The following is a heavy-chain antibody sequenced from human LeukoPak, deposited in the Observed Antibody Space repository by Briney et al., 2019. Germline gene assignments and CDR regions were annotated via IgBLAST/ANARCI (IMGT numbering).Heavy chain of an antibody. J-gene: IGHJ4*02. CDR2: INPSSGST. CDR3: ARGDAGSFSGYDY. Sequence: ASVKVSCKASGCIFTNYYMHWVRQAPGQGPEWMGVINPSSGSTTYAQKFQDRVTMTRDTSTSTVYMEVSSLRSEDTAMYYCARGDAGSFSGYDYWGQGTLVTVSS. CDR1: GCIFTNYY. D-gene: IGHD1-26*01. V-gene: IGHV1-46*01.